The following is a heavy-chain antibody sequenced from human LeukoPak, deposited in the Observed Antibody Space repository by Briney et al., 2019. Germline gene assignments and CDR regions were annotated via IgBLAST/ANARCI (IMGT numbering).Heavy chain of an antibody. CDR3: ARHTSMVRGVMKYYFDY. J-gene: IGHJ4*02. Sequence: SETLSLTCTVSGGSVSSTTYYWVWMRQPPGKGLEWIGSIYYSGSTYYNPSLKSRVTISVDTSKNQFSLRLNSVTAADTAVYYCARHTSMVRGVMKYYFDYWGQGTLATVSS. CDR2: IYYSGST. CDR1: GGSVSSTTYY. D-gene: IGHD3-10*01. V-gene: IGHV4-39*01.